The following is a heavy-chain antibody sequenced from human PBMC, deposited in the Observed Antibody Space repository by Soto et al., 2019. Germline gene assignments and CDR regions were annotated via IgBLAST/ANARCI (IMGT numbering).Heavy chain of an antibody. CDR3: ARELGGYDYLYYYYYMDV. CDR2: IIPVLGMA. CDR1: GDIFDSLT. J-gene: IGHJ6*03. Sequence: QVQLVQSGAEMKKPGSSVKVSCQACGDIFDSLTINWVRQAPGQGLEWMGRIIPVLGMANYAQKFQGRVTIIADKSTSTVYMELSSLTSEDTAVYYCARELGGYDYLYYYYYMDVWGEGTTVTVSS. V-gene: IGHV1-69*08. D-gene: IGHD5-12*01.